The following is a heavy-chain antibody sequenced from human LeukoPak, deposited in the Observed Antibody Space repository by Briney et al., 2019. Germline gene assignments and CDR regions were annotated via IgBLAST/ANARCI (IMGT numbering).Heavy chain of an antibody. J-gene: IGHJ4*02. CDR2: IYYSGST. CDR3: AASRYSSSPEDY. CDR1: GGSISSSSYY. V-gene: IGHV4-39*07. D-gene: IGHD6-6*01. Sequence: SETLSLTCTVSGGSISSSSYYWSWIRQPPGKGLEWIGSIYYSGSTYYNPSLKSRVTISVDTSKNQFSLKLSSVTAADTAVYYCAASRYSSSPEDYWGQGTLVTVSS.